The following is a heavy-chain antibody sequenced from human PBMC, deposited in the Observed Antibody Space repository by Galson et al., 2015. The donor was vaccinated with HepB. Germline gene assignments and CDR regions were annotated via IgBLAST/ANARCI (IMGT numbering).Heavy chain of an antibody. D-gene: IGHD3-9*01. Sequence: SLRLSCAASGFTFSIYGMNWVRQVPGKGLEWVSYISSSSSPIYYPDSVKGRFTISRDNAKNSLYLQVNSLRDEDTAVYYCARESRAYYDTLTGYSYYYYAMDVWGRGTTVIVSS. CDR1: GFTFSIYG. CDR3: ARESRAYYDTLTGYSYYYYAMDV. J-gene: IGHJ6*02. CDR2: ISSSSSPI. V-gene: IGHV3-48*02.